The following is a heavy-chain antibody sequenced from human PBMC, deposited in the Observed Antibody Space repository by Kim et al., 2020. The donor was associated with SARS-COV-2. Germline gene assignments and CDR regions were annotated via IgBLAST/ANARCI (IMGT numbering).Heavy chain of an antibody. CDR3: ARVYVWGSYRYFDY. D-gene: IGHD3-16*02. J-gene: IGHJ4*02. Sequence: NPSRTSRVTRSVDTSKNQFSLKLSSVTAADTAVYYCARVYVWGSYRYFDYWGQGTLVTVSS. V-gene: IGHV4-34*01.